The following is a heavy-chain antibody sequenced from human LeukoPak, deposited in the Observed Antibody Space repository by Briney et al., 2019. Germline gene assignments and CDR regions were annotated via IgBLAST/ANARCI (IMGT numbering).Heavy chain of an antibody. J-gene: IGHJ4*02. Sequence: SETLSLTCTVSGGSLSSDNFYWSWIRQPPGKGLEWIGYIYYSGSTNYNPSLKSRVTISVDTSKNQFSLKLSSVTAADTAVYYCARSAPSSWTYYFDYWGQGTLVTVSS. CDR2: IYYSGST. CDR1: GGSLSSDNFY. CDR3: ARSAPSSWTYYFDY. D-gene: IGHD6-13*01. V-gene: IGHV4-61*01.